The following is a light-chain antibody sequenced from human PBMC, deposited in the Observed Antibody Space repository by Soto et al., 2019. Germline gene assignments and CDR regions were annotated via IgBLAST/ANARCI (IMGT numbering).Light chain of an antibody. V-gene: IGKV1-39*01. CDR2: AAS. CDR3: QQYTGPPTT. J-gene: IGKJ5*01. Sequence: DIQVTQSPPTLSASVGDRVTITCRASQSITSYLNWYQQRPGKAPKLLIYAASSLQSGVPSRFSGSGSGTDFTLTITRLEPEDSAVYFCQQYTGPPTTFGQGTRLEIK. CDR1: QSITSY.